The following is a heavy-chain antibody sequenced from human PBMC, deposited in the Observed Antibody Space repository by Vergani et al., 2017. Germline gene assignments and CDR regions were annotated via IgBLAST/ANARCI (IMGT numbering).Heavy chain of an antibody. CDR2: INPNSGGT. V-gene: IGHV1-2*06. CDR3: ARLLTSNWGSIH. J-gene: IGHJ4*02. Sequence: QVQLVQSGAEVKKPGASVKVPCKASGYTFTGYYMHWVRQAPGQGLEWMGRINPNSGGTNYAQKFQGRVTMTRGTSISTAYMELSRLRSDDTAVYYCARLLTSNWGSIHWGQGTLVTVSS. D-gene: IGHD7-27*01. CDR1: GYTFTGYY.